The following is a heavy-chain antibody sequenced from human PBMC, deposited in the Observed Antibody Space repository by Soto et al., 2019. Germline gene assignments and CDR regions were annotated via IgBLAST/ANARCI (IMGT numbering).Heavy chain of an antibody. CDR1: GFTFSSYW. CDR3: ARDEVVGAVLLTMDV. Sequence: ESVGGLVQPGGSLRLSCAASGFTFSSYWMSWVRQAPGKGLEWVANIKQDGSEKYYVDSVKGRFTISRDNAKNSLYLQMNSLRAEDTAVYYCARDEVVGAVLLTMDVWGQGTTVTVSS. D-gene: IGHD1-26*01. J-gene: IGHJ6*02. V-gene: IGHV3-7*01. CDR2: IKQDGSEK.